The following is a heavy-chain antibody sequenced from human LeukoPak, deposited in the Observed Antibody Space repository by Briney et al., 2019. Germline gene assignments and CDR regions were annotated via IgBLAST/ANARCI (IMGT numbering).Heavy chain of an antibody. D-gene: IGHD5-12*01. CDR1: GFTFSSYS. J-gene: IGHJ6*03. CDR3: ARDLRLRGYSGYMDV. CDR2: ISSSSSYI. Sequence: PGGSLRLSCAASGFTFSSYSMNWVRQAPGKVLEWVSSISSSSSYIYYADSVKGRFTISRDNAKNSLYLQMNSLRAEDTAVYYCARDLRLRGYSGYMDVWGKGTTVTASS. V-gene: IGHV3-21*01.